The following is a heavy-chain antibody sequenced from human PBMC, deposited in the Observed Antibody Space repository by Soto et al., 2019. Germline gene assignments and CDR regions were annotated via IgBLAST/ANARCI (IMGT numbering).Heavy chain of an antibody. Sequence: EVQLVESGGGLVQPGGSLRLCCAASGFTFSSYAMQWVRQAPGKGLEYVSAISSNGGSTYYANSVKGRFSISRDNSKNTLYLQMGSLRAEDMAVYYCARKVDSSGSSDYRGQGTLVTLSS. CDR2: ISSNGGST. V-gene: IGHV3-64*01. CDR3: ARKVDSSGSSDY. CDR1: GFTFSSYA. D-gene: IGHD3-22*01. J-gene: IGHJ4*02.